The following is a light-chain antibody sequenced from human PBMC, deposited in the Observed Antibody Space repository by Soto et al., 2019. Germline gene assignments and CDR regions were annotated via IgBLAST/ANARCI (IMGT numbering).Light chain of an antibody. V-gene: IGKV3-11*01. CDR3: QQRSDSPLT. J-gene: IGKJ1*01. CDR2: DAS. CDR1: QSISSS. Sequence: EIVLTQSPATLSLSPGERATLSCRASQSISSSLAWYQQKPGQAPRLLIFDASSRATGFPARFSGSGSGTDFTLTSGSLAPEDFVFYYCQQRSDSPLTFGQGTSVEIK.